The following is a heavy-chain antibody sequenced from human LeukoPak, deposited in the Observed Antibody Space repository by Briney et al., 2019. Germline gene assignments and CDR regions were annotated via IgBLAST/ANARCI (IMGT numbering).Heavy chain of an antibody. J-gene: IGHJ4*02. CDR1: GASISGYC. D-gene: IGHD6-19*01. CDR2: IYSSGSA. CDR3: ARNLYGSGWVLDY. Sequence: SETLSLTCTVSGASISGYCWSWIRQPPGKGLEWIAYIYSSGSANYNPSLKSRVTISEDTSKKQFSLKLNYVIAADTAVYYCARNLYGSGWVLDYWGQGTLVTVSS. V-gene: IGHV4-59*01.